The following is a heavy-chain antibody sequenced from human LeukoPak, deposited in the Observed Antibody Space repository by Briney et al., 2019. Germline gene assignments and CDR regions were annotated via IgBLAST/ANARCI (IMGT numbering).Heavy chain of an antibody. J-gene: IGHJ4*02. V-gene: IGHV4-59*01. D-gene: IGHD1-7*01. CDR2: IHYLGST. Sequence: SETLSLTCSVSGDSMSHYYWSWIRQPPGKGLEWIGYIHYLGSTKYNPSLKSRLTISVDTSKSHFSLRLTSVTAADTAIYYRARTGTTFFDYWGQGSLVTVSS. CDR3: ARTGTTFFDY. CDR1: GDSMSHYY.